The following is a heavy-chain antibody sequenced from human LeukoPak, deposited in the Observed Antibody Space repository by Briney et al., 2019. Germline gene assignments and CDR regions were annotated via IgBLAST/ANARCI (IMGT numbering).Heavy chain of an antibody. Sequence: GKSLKISCKGSGYSFTSYWIGWVRQMPGKGLEWDSVIYSGGSTYYADSVKGRFTISRDNSKNTLYLQMNSLRAEDTAVYYCARDVRRSRGFDTQEGPWGQGTLVTVSS. J-gene: IGHJ5*02. CDR3: ARDVRRSRGFDTQEGP. V-gene: IGHV3-66*01. CDR1: GYSFTSYW. CDR2: IYSGGST. D-gene: IGHD3-10*02.